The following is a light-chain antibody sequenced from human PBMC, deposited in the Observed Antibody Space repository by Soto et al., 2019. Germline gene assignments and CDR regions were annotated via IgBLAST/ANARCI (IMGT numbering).Light chain of an antibody. J-gene: IGKJ4*01. CDR2: GAT. CDR1: QSVNIY. Sequence: EVVMTQFPATLSVSPGERATLSCRASQSVNIYLAWYQQKPGQAPRLLIFGATYRATGIPARFSGSGSGTGFNLTISSPQSEDFGVYFCQQYDDWLRLTFGGGTKVEIK. CDR3: QQYDDWLRLT. V-gene: IGKV3D-15*01.